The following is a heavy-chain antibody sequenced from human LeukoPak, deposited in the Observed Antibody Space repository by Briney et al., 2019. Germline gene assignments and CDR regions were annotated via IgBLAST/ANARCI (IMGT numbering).Heavy chain of an antibody. Sequence: GASVKVSCKASGYTFTSYDINWVRQATGQGLEWMGWMNPNSGNTGYAQKFQGRVTITADKSTSTAYMELSSLRSEDTAVYYCARGGCSSTSCYYYGMDVWGQGTTVTVSS. CDR2: MNPNSGNT. CDR3: ARGGCSSTSCYYYGMDV. CDR1: GYTFTSYD. V-gene: IGHV1-8*01. D-gene: IGHD2-2*01. J-gene: IGHJ6*02.